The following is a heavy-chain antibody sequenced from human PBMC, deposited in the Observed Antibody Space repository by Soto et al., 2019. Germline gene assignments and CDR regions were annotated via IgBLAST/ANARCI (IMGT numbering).Heavy chain of an antibody. V-gene: IGHV3-7*01. Sequence: EVQLVESGGGLVQPGGSLRLSCAASGFTFSTYWMTWVRRPPGQGLEWVANRDQDGSERYYVDSVRGRFTISRDNAKNSLYLQMNSLRVEDTAVYYCVCGGNFFVYWGQGTLVTVSP. CDR1: GFTFSTYW. D-gene: IGHD3-16*01. CDR3: VCGGNFFVY. J-gene: IGHJ4*02. CDR2: RDQDGSER.